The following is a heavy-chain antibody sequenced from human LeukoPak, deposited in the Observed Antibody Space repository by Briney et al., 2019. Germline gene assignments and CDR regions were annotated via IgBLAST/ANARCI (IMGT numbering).Heavy chain of an antibody. D-gene: IGHD2-21*01. Sequence: GGSLRPSRAPSGLIFSSYWMHWVRQAPGKGLVCVSRIINDGRSISYVESVKGRFAMSRDKAKNTLYLQMNSLRAEDTAVYYCARDVWGDRDSYFDIWGQGALATVSS. V-gene: IGHV3-74*01. J-gene: IGHJ4*02. CDR3: ARDVWGDRDSYFDI. CDR2: IINDGRSI. CDR1: GLIFSSYW.